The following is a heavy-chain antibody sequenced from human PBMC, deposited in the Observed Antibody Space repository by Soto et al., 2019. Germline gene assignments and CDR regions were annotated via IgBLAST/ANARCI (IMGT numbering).Heavy chain of an antibody. CDR2: IRSKANSYAT. J-gene: IGHJ6*02. CDR1: GGSISSSS. Sequence: ETLSLTCTVSGGSISSSSFHWGWIRQPPGKGLEWVGRIRSKANSYATAYAASVKGRFTISRDDSKNTAYLQMNSLKTEDTAVYYCTRRSEFSGYSSGWYVSDPDYYGMDVWGQGTTVTVSS. V-gene: IGHV3-73*01. D-gene: IGHD6-19*01. CDR3: TRRSEFSGYSSGWYVSDPDYYGMDV.